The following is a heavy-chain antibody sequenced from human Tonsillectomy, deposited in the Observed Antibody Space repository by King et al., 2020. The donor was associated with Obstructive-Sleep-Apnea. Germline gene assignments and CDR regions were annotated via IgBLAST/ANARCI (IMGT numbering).Heavy chain of an antibody. D-gene: IGHD3-9*01. V-gene: IGHV4-34*01. CDR1: GGSFSGYS. CDR3: ARIPADYDVLTGYFRPFDY. Sequence: VQLQQWGARLLKPSETLSLTCAVYGGSFSGYSGSWIRQPPGKGLEWIGEINHVGNTNYNPSLKSRVTISVDTFKNQFSLRLTSVTVADTAVYFCARIPADYDVLTGYFRPFDYWGQGTLVTVSS. J-gene: IGHJ4*02. CDR2: INHVGNT.